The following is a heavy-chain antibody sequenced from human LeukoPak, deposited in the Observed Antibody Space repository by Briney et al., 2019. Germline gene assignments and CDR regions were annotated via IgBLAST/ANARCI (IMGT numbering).Heavy chain of an antibody. V-gene: IGHV3-30*04. CDR2: ISYDGSNK. Sequence: GRSLRLSCAASGFTFSSYAMHWVGQGPGKGLEWVAVISYDGSNKYYADSVKGRFTISRDNSTNQLYLQMNSLRAEDTAVYYCAREGGNYYAEYFQHWGQGTLVTVSS. CDR1: GFTFSSYA. J-gene: IGHJ1*01. D-gene: IGHD3-10*01. CDR3: AREGGNYYAEYFQH.